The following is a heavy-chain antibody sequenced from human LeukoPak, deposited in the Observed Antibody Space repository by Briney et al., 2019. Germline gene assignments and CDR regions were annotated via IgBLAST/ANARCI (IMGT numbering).Heavy chain of an antibody. Sequence: GASVKVSCKASGGTFSSYAISWVRQAPGQGLEWMGRIIPIFGIANYAQKFQGRVTITAGKSTSTAYMELSSLRSEDTAVYYCARVSCSSTSCLLSKPYNWFDPWGQGTLVTVSS. CDR2: IIPIFGIA. CDR1: GGTFSSYA. J-gene: IGHJ5*02. CDR3: ARVSCSSTSCLLSKPYNWFDP. V-gene: IGHV1-69*04. D-gene: IGHD2-2*01.